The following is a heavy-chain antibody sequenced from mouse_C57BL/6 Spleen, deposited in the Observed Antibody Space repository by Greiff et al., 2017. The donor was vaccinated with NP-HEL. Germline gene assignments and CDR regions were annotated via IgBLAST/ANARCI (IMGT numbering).Heavy chain of an antibody. D-gene: IGHD2-4*01. Sequence: QVQLKESGPGLVAPSQSLSITCTVSGFSLTSYGVHWVRQPPGKGLEWLVVIWSDGSATYNSALKSRLSISKDNSKSQVFLKMHSLQTDDTAMDYCARQYYDYDEAWFAYWGQGTLVTVSA. CDR2: IWSDGSA. V-gene: IGHV2-6-1*01. J-gene: IGHJ3*01. CDR3: ARQYYDYDEAWFAY. CDR1: GFSLTSYG.